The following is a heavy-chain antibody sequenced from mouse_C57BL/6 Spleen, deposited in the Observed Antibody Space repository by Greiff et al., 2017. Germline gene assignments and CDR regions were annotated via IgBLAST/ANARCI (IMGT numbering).Heavy chain of an antibody. V-gene: IGHV1-39*01. CDR2: INPNNGTT. CDR3: ASNYFLFAY. J-gene: IGHJ3*01. Sequence: EVQLQQSGPELVQPGASVKISCKASGYSFTNYNMNWVKQSNGKSLEWIGVINPNNGTTSYNQKFKCKATLTVDQSASTAYMQLNSLTSEDSTVYYCASNYFLFAYWGQGTLVTVSA. CDR1: GYSFTNYN. D-gene: IGHD1-3*01.